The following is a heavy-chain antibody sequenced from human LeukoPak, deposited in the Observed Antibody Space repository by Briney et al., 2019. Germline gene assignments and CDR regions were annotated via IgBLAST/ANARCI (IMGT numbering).Heavy chain of an antibody. CDR1: GYSFTSYW. V-gene: IGHV5-51*01. J-gene: IGHJ5*02. D-gene: IGHD6-13*01. CDR2: IYPGDSDT. CDR3: ARARWQQLVPDADNWFDP. Sequence: SGESLKISCKGSGYSFTSYWIGWVRQMPGKGLEWMGIIYPGDSDTRYSPSFQGQVTISADKSISTAYLQWSSLKASDTAMYYCARARWQQLVPDADNWFDPWGQGTLVTVSS.